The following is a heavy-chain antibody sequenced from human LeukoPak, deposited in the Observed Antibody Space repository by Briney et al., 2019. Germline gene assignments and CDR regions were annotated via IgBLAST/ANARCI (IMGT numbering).Heavy chain of an antibody. J-gene: IGHJ4*02. CDR3: AREWYDYIGGSY. CDR1: GFTFSSYG. CDR2: IRYDGSNK. V-gene: IGHV3-30*02. D-gene: IGHD3-16*01. Sequence: GGSLRLSCAASGFTFSSYGMHWVGQAPGKGLEWLAFIRYDGSNKYYADSVKGRFTISRDNSKNSLYLQMNSLRAEDTAVYYCAREWYDYIGGSYWGQGTLVTVSS.